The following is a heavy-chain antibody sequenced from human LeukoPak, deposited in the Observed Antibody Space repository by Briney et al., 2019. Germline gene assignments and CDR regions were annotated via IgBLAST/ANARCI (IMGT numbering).Heavy chain of an antibody. CDR2: INTNTRNP. D-gene: IGHD3-22*01. Sequence: GASVKVSCKASGYTFTSYAMNWVRQAPGQGLEWMGWINTNTRNPTYAQGFTGRFVFSLDTSVSTTYLQISSLKAEDTAVYYCARGVHVRVYDSNPHYGHYWGQGTLVTVSS. CDR1: GYTFTSYA. J-gene: IGHJ4*02. V-gene: IGHV7-4-1*02. CDR3: ARGVHVRVYDSNPHYGHY.